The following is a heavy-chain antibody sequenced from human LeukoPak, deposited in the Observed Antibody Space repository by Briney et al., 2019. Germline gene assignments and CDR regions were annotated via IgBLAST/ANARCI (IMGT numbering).Heavy chain of an antibody. CDR3: ARGGPIAARGPLNWFDP. D-gene: IGHD6-13*01. CDR2: IYYSGST. Sequence: SETLSLTCAVYGGSFSGYYWSWIRQHPGKGLEWIGYIYYSGSTYYNPSLKSRVTISVDTSKNQFSLKLSSVTAADTAVYYCARGGPIAARGPLNWFDPWGQGTLVTVSS. CDR1: GGSFSGYY. V-gene: IGHV4-31*11. J-gene: IGHJ5*02.